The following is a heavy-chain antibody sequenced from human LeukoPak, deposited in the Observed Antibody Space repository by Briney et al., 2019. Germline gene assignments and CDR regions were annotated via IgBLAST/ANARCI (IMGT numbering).Heavy chain of an antibody. CDR1: GGTFSSYA. V-gene: IGHV1-69*05. D-gene: IGHD1-14*01. J-gene: IGHJ1*01. Sequence: SVKVSCKASGGTFSSYAISWVRQAPGRGLEWMGGIIPIFGTANYAQKFQGRVTITTDESTSTAYMELSSLRSEDTAVYYCARDGTGTVGYFQHWGQGTLVTVSS. CDR3: ARDGTGTVGYFQH. CDR2: IIPIFGTA.